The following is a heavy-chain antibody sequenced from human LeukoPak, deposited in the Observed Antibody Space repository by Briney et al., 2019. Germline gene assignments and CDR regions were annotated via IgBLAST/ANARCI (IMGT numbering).Heavy chain of an antibody. CDR2: INTNTGNP. CDR1: GYTFTSYA. D-gene: IGHD3-10*01. CDR3: ARLDLLWFGKEYGMDV. Sequence: GASVKVSCKASGYTFTSYAMNWVRQAPGQGLEWMGLINTNTGNPTYAQGFTGRFVFSLDTSVSTAYLQISSLKAEDTAVYYCARLDLLWFGKEYGMDVWGQGTTVTVSS. V-gene: IGHV7-4-1*02. J-gene: IGHJ6*02.